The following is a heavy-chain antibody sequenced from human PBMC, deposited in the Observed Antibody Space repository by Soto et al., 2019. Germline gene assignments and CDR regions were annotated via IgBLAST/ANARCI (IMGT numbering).Heavy chain of an antibody. CDR1: GGSISSSSYY. CDR3: ARHRYDLSTMDV. J-gene: IGHJ6*02. Sequence: SETLSLTCTVSGGSISSSSYYWGWIRQPPGKGLEWIGSIYYSGSTYYNPSLKSRVTISVDTSKNQFSLKLSSVTAADTAVYYCARHRYDLSTMDVWGQGTTVTVSS. D-gene: IGHD3-9*01. CDR2: IYYSGST. V-gene: IGHV4-39*01.